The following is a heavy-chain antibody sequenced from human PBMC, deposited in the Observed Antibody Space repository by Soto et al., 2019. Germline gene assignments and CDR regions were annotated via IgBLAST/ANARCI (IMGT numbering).Heavy chain of an antibody. J-gene: IGHJ3*02. V-gene: IGHV3-30*18. CDR3: AKDCLVGTLDAFDI. CDR1: GFTFRSYG. Sequence: QVQLVESGGGVVQPGRSLRLSCAASGFTFRSYGMHWVRQAPGKGLEWVAVISYDGSNKYYADSVKGRFTISRDNSKNTLYLQMNSLRAEDTAVYYCAKDCLVGTLDAFDIWGQGTMVTVSS. D-gene: IGHD1-26*01. CDR2: ISYDGSNK.